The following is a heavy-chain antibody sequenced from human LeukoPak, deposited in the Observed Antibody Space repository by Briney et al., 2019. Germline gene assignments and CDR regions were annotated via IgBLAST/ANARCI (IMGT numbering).Heavy chain of an antibody. CDR1: GGSISSFY. CDR3: VTGRYRYGWYDH. D-gene: IGHD1-26*01. V-gene: IGHV4-59*13. CDR2: MYYGGSP. Sequence: SETLSLTCTVSGGSISSFYWSWIRQPPGKGLEWIGYMYYGGSPNYNPSLKSRVITSLDTSKKQFCLKLNSVTTADTAVYYCVTGRYRYGWYDHWGQGILVIVSS. J-gene: IGHJ5*02.